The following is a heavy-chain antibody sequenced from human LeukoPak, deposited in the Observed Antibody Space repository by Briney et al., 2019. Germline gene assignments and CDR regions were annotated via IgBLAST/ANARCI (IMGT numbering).Heavy chain of an antibody. CDR1: GFTFSDYY. J-gene: IGHJ3*02. V-gene: IGHV3-11*05. CDR2: ISSSSSYT. CDR3: AREGPGQHDAFDI. Sequence: GGSLRVSCAASGFTFSDYYMSWIRQAPGKGLEWVSYISSSSSYTNYADSVKGRFTISRDNAKNSLYLQMNSLRAEDTAVYYCAREGPGQHDAFDIWGQGTMVTVSS.